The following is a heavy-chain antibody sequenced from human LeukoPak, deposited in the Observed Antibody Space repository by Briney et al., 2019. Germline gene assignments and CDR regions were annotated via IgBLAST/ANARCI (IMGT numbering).Heavy chain of an antibody. V-gene: IGHV3-30*03. CDR3: ARDEGGDYGGLDH. Sequence: GGSLRLSCADSGFTGTFYGMHWVRQAPGKGLEWLAVITDDGSKKYYGDSVKGRFTISRDNSTHTMFLQMGSLRGEDTAVYYCARDEGGDYGGLDHWGQGTLVTVSS. J-gene: IGHJ4*02. CDR1: GFTGTFYG. CDR2: ITDDGSKK. D-gene: IGHD4-17*01.